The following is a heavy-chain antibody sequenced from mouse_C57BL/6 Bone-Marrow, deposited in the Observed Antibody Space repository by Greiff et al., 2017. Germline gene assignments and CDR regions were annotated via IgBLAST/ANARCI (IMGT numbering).Heavy chain of an antibody. CDR1: GYTFTDYY. J-gene: IGHJ3*01. CDR3: ARLRGLRRRAWFAY. CDR2: INPNNGGT. Sequence: EVQLQQSGPELVKPGASVKISCKASGYTFTDYYMNWVKQSHGKSLEWIGDINPNNGGTSYNQKFKGKATLTVDKSSSTAYMELRSLTSEDSAVYYCARLRGLRRRAWFAYWGQGTLVTVSA. D-gene: IGHD2-4*01. V-gene: IGHV1-26*01.